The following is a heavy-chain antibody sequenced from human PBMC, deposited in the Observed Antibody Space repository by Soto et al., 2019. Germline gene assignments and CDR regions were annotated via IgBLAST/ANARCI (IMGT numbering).Heavy chain of an antibody. CDR1: VYSFTSYW. CDR3: ARSPGGYYGSGSYYPDY. J-gene: IGHJ4*02. Sequence: GESLKITCKGSVYSFTSYWISWVRQMPGKGLEWMGRIDPSDSYTNYSPSFQGHVTISADKSISTAYLQWSSLKASDTAMYYCARSPGGYYGSGSYYPDYWGQGTLVTVSS. CDR2: IDPSDSYT. V-gene: IGHV5-10-1*01. D-gene: IGHD3-10*01.